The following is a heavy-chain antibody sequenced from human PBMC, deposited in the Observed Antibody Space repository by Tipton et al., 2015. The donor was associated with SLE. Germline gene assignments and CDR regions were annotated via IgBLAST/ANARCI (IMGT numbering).Heavy chain of an antibody. V-gene: IGHV4-39*07. CDR2: IYYSGST. Sequence: TLSLTCTVSGGSISSSSYYWGWIRQPPGKGLEWIGSIYYSGSTYYNPSLKSRVTISLDTSKNQLSLSLTSVTAADTAMYYCARGHPGNSFDYWGQGNLVTVSS. CDR1: GGSISSSSYY. CDR3: ARGHPGNSFDY. J-gene: IGHJ4*02. D-gene: IGHD1-14*01.